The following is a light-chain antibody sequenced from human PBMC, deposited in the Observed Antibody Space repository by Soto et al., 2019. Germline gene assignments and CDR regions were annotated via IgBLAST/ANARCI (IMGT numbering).Light chain of an antibody. V-gene: IGKV3-15*01. J-gene: IGKJ4*01. CDR2: GAS. Sequence: EIVMTQSPATLSVSPGERATLSCRASQTVADSLVWYQQKPGQPPRPLIKGASTRATGIPATFSGSGSGTEFTLTISSLQSEDFAVYYCQQYYDWSLTFGGGTKVEIK. CDR3: QQYYDWSLT. CDR1: QTVADS.